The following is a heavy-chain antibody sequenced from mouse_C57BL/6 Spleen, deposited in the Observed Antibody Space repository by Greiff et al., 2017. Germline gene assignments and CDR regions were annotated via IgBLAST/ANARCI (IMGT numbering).Heavy chain of an antibody. CDR3: ARHGGDYGNYPYYAMDY. D-gene: IGHD2-1*01. Sequence: QVQLQQSGPGLVAPSQSLSITCTVSGFSLTSYGVHWVRQPPGKGLEWLVVIWSDGSTTYNSALKSRLSISKDNSKSQVFLKMNSLQTDDTAMYYCARHGGDYGNYPYYAMDYWGQGTSVTVSS. V-gene: IGHV2-6-1*01. CDR2: IWSDGST. CDR1: GFSLTSYG. J-gene: IGHJ4*01.